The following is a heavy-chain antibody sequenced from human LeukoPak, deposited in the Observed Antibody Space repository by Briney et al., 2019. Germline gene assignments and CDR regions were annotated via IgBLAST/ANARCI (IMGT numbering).Heavy chain of an antibody. CDR1: GYKFTDDY. CDR3: APTAEAYTSWWKV. Sequence: GSVKVSCKASGYKFTDDYMHWVRQAPGQGLEFMGWINPDSGFTTYAEKFKGRVTMTRDTSISTAHLEVRSLTSDDTAVYYCAPTAEAYTSWWKVWGQGTLVTVSS. CDR2: INPDSGFT. V-gene: IGHV1-2*02. J-gene: IGHJ4*02. D-gene: IGHD3-16*01.